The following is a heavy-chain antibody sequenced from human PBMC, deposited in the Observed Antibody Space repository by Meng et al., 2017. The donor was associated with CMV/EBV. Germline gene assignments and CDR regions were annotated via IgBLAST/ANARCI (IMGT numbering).Heavy chain of an antibody. D-gene: IGHD2-2*01. V-gene: IGHV1-24*01. J-gene: IGHJ3*02. Sequence: ASVKVSCKVSGYTLTELSRHWVRQAPGKGLEWMEGFDPEDGETIYAQKFQGRVTMTEDTSTDTAYMELSSLRSEDTAVYYCATAAGSRAPGGAFDIWGQGTMVTVS. CDR2: FDPEDGET. CDR1: GYTLTELS. CDR3: ATAAGSRAPGGAFDI.